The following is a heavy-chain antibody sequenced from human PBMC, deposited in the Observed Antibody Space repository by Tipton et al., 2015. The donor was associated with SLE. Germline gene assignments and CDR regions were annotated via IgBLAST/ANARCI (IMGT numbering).Heavy chain of an antibody. CDR1: GGSIRSHY. CDR2: VYSSGST. Sequence: TLSLTCTVSGGSIRSHYWSWIRQPPGKGLEWIGRVYSSGSTIYNPSIKSRITLSLDTSKNQFSLRVNSATAADTAVYYCARGGGSYYDYWGQGTLVTVSS. D-gene: IGHD1-26*01. CDR3: ARGGGSYYDY. V-gene: IGHV4-4*07. J-gene: IGHJ4*02.